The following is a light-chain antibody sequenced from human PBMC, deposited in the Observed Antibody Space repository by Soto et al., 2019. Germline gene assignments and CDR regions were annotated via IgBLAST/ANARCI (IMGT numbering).Light chain of an antibody. V-gene: IGKV2-28*01. Sequence: DIVMTQSPLSLPVTPGESASISCRSSQSLLHSNGYNYFDWYLQKPGQSPQLLIYLGSNRASGVPDRFSGSGSGTDFTLTISRVEAEDVGVYYCMQALQTPLTFGQGTRLEIK. CDR3: MQALQTPLT. CDR1: QSLLHSNGYNY. J-gene: IGKJ5*01. CDR2: LGS.